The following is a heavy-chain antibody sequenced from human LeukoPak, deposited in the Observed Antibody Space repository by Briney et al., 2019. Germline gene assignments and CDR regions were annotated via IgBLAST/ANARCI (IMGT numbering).Heavy chain of an antibody. Sequence: SETLSLTCTVSGGSISSYYWSWIRQPPGKGLEWIGYIYYSGSTNYNPSLKSRVTISVDTSKNQFSLKLSSVTAADTAVYYCAGRYGSVHGDIRFDPWGQGTLVTVSS. CDR3: AGRYGSVHGDIRFDP. CDR1: GGSISSYY. V-gene: IGHV4-59*01. CDR2: IYYSGST. D-gene: IGHD3-10*01. J-gene: IGHJ5*02.